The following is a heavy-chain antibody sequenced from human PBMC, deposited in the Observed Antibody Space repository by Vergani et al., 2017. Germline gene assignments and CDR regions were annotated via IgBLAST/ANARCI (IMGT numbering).Heavy chain of an antibody. CDR3: ARXYFDFLDYYYGMDV. J-gene: IGHJ6*02. V-gene: IGHV3-21*01. CDR2: ISSSSSYI. Sequence: EVQLVESGGGLVKPGGSLRLSCAASGFTFSSYSMNWVRQAPGKGLEWVSSISSSSSYIYYADSVKGRFTISRDNAKNSLYLQMNSLRAEDTAVFYCARXYFDFLDYYYGMDVWGQGTTVTVSS. D-gene: IGHD3-9*01. CDR1: GFTFSSYS.